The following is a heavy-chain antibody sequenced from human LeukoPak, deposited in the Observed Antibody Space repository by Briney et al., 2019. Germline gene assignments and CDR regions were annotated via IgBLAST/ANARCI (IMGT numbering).Heavy chain of an antibody. CDR3: ARVLGSVADYYFDY. D-gene: IGHD6-19*01. J-gene: IGHJ4*02. V-gene: IGHV1-2*02. CDR1: GYTFTGYY. Sequence: ASVKVSCXASGYTFTGYYMHWVRQAPGQGLEWMGWINPNSGGTNYAQKFQGRVTMTRDTSISTAYMELSRLRSDDTAVYYCARVLGSVADYYFDYWGQGTLVTVSS. CDR2: INPNSGGT.